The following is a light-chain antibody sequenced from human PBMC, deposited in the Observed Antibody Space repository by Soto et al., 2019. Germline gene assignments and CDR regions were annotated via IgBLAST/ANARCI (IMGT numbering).Light chain of an antibody. J-gene: IGKJ5*01. CDR1: QSVSSY. Sequence: EVVLAQSPATLSFSPGDRATLSCRASQSVSSYFAWYQQKPGQAPRLLIYDASNRATGIPARFSGSGSGTDFTLTISSLEAEDFAVYYCQQRSIWPLTFGQGTRLEIK. V-gene: IGKV3-11*01. CDR2: DAS. CDR3: QQRSIWPLT.